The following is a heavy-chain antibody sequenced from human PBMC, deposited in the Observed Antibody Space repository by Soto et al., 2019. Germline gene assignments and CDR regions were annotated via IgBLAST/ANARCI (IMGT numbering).Heavy chain of an antibody. D-gene: IGHD1-26*01. J-gene: IGHJ4*02. CDR2: IKRDGSEK. CDR3: ARVRATAYEIDY. Sequence: EVQLVESGGGLVQPGGSLRLSCTASGFMFGSYWMTWVRHVPGKGLQWVANIKRDGSEKYYVDFVKGRFTISRDNADNSVFLDMNNLRVDDTATYYCARVRATAYEIDYWGQGALVTVSS. V-gene: IGHV3-7*03. CDR1: GFMFGSYW.